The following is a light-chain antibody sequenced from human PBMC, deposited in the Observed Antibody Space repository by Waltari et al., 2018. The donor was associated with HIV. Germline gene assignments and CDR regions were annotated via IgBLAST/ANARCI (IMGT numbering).Light chain of an antibody. J-gene: IGLJ3*02. CDR2: VNN. Sequence: QSVLTQPPSVSGAPGQRVTISCTGTSSNIGAFYDVHWYQQLPGTAPKLLLFVNNNRPSGVPDRFSGSKSGTSASLAITGLQAEDEADYFCQSYDSSLNGWVFGGGTKLTVL. CDR1: SSNIGAFYD. CDR3: QSYDSSLNGWV. V-gene: IGLV1-40*01.